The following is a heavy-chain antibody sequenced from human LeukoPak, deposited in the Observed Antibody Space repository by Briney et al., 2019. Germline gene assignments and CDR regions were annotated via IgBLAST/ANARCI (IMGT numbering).Heavy chain of an antibody. CDR2: IYYSGST. D-gene: IGHD6-13*01. CDR3: ARGWSSSWYVGVSFDY. J-gene: IGHJ4*02. Sequence: SETLSLTCTVSGGSISSYYWSWIRQPPGKGLEWIGYIYYSGSTNYNPSLKSRVTISVDTSKNQFSLKLSSVTAADTAVYYCARGWSSSWYVGVSFDYWGQGTLVTVSS. CDR1: GGSISSYY. V-gene: IGHV4-59*01.